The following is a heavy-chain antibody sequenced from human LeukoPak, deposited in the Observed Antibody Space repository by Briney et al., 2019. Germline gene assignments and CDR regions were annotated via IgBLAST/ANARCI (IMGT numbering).Heavy chain of an antibody. CDR2: VYYSGST. J-gene: IGHJ3*02. CDR3: ARDLFGGSFFDI. Sequence: SETLSLTCTVSGGSISTYYWNWIRQPPGKGLEWIGYVYYSGSTNYNPSLKSRVTISVDTSKNQFSLKLSSVTAADTAVYYCARDLFGGSFFDIWGQGTMVTVSS. CDR1: GGSISTYY. D-gene: IGHD6-13*01. V-gene: IGHV4-59*01.